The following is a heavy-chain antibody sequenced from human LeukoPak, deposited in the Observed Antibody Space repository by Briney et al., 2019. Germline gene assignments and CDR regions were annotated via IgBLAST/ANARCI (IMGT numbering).Heavy chain of an antibody. CDR2: IRYDGSKK. Sequence: GGSLRLSCAASGFTFSSYGMHWVRQAPGKGLEWVAFIRYDGSKKYYADSVKGRFTISRDNSKNTLYLQMNSLRAEDTAVYYCAKEMYYYDSSGYYPDYWGQGTPVTVSS. D-gene: IGHD3-22*01. CDR1: GFTFSSYG. V-gene: IGHV3-30*02. CDR3: AKEMYYYDSSGYYPDY. J-gene: IGHJ4*02.